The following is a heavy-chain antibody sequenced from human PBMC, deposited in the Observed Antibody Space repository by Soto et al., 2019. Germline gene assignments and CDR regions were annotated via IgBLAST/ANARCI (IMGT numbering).Heavy chain of an antibody. Sequence: GGSLRLSCAASGFTFDDYAMHWVRQAPGKGLEWVSLISGDGGSTYYADSVKGRFTISRDNNKNSLYLQMNSLRTEDTALYYCAKDMGLIGSSWYYYGMDVWGQGTTVTVSS. CDR2: ISGDGGST. V-gene: IGHV3-43*02. J-gene: IGHJ6*02. D-gene: IGHD6-13*01. CDR1: GFTFDDYA. CDR3: AKDMGLIGSSWYYYGMDV.